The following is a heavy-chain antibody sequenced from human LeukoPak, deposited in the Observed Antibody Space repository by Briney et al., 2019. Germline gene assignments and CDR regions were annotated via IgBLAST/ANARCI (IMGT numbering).Heavy chain of an antibody. CDR1: GFTFSSYW. CDR2: IKQDGSEK. V-gene: IGHV3-7*01. D-gene: IGHD6-6*01. Sequence: PGGSLRLSCAASGFTFSSYWKSWVRQAPGKGLEWVANIKQDGSEKYYVDSVKGRFTISRDNAKNSLYLQMNSLRAEDTAVYYCARVVSSSSGVDYWGQGTLVTVSS. J-gene: IGHJ4*02. CDR3: ARVVSSSSGVDY.